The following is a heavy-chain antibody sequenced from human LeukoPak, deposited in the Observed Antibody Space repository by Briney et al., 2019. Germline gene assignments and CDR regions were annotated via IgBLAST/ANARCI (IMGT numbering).Heavy chain of an antibody. J-gene: IGHJ4*02. CDR3: ARDQEALDY. Sequence: ASVKVSCKASGYSFTSNYIHWVRQAPGQGLEWMGMIYSRDGSTSYAQKFQGRVTVTRDTSTSTVHMELSGLRSEDTAVYYCARDQEALDYWGQGTLVTVSS. CDR2: IYSRDGST. V-gene: IGHV1-46*01. CDR1: GYSFTSNY.